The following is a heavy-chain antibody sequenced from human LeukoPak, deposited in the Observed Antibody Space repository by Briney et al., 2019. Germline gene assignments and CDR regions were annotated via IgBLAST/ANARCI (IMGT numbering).Heavy chain of an antibody. CDR1: GYSISSGYY. V-gene: IGHV4-38-2*02. CDR2: IYHSGST. CDR3: AREETYYDILTGPSGGMDV. D-gene: IGHD3-9*01. Sequence: KPSETLSLTCAVSGYSISSGYYWGWIRQPPGKGLEWIGSIYHSGSTYYNPSLKSRVTISVDTSKNQFSLKLSSVTAADTAVYYCAREETYYDILTGPSGGMDVWGKGTTVTVSS. J-gene: IGHJ6*04.